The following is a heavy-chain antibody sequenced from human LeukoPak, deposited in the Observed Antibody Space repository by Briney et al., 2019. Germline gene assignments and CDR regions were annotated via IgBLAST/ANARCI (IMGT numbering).Heavy chain of an antibody. J-gene: IGHJ6*01. CDR3: ARDIKPVISMMVVVRYYYYGMDV. CDR2: ISLRVSDV. D-gene: IGHD3-22*01. CDR1: GFTFSDYY. V-gene: IGHV3-11*04. Sequence: GGSLRLSCAASGFTFSDYYMSWIRQAPGKGLEWVSYISLRVSDVQYADSVKGRFTISRDNARNTLYLEMNSLRAEDTAVYYCARDIKPVISMMVVVRYYYYGMDVWGLGTTVTVSS.